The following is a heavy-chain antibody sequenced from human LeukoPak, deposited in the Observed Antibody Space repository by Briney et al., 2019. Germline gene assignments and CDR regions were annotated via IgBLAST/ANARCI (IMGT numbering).Heavy chain of an antibody. CDR3: AGTGLYFDY. D-gene: IGHD7-27*01. CDR1: GGSISSYY. V-gene: IGHV4-59*01. J-gene: IGHJ4*02. Sequence: SETLSLTCTVSGGSISSYYWSWIRQPPGKGLEWIGYIYYSGSTNYNPSLKSRVTISLDTSKKQFSLKLTSVTAADTALYYCAGTGLYFDYWGQGSLVSVSS. CDR2: IYYSGST.